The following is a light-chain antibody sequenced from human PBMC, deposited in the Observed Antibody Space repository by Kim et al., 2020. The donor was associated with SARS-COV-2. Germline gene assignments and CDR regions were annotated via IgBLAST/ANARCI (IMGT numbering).Light chain of an antibody. V-gene: IGKV4-1*01. CDR2: WAS. J-gene: IGKJ2*01. CDR3: QQYYSTPVT. CDR1: QSVLHSSNNKNY. Sequence: RATINCKSSQSVLHSSNNKNYLAWYQQKPGQPPKLLIYWASTRESGVPDRFSGSGSGTDFTLTISSLQAEDVAVYYCQQYYSTPVTFGQGTKLEI.